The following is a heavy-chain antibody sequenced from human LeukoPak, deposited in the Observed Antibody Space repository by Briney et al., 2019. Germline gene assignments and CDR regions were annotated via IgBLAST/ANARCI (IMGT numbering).Heavy chain of an antibody. Sequence: GGSLRLSCAASGFTFSDYYMSWIRQAPGKGLEWVSAISGSGGSTYYADSVKGRFTISRDNSKNTLYLQMNSLRAEDTAVYYCAKDVATAMVGKDYWGQGTLVTVSS. J-gene: IGHJ4*02. V-gene: IGHV3-23*01. CDR1: GFTFSDYY. CDR2: ISGSGGST. CDR3: AKDVATAMVGKDY. D-gene: IGHD5-18*01.